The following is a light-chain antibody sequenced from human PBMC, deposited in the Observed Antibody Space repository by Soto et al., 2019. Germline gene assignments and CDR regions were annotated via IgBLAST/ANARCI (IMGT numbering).Light chain of an antibody. V-gene: IGKV1-5*03. J-gene: IGKJ1*01. Sequence: DIQMTQSPSTLSAFVGDRVTITCRASQSISSWLAWYQQKPGKAPKVLIYKASSLESGVPSRFSGSGSGTEFTLTLSSLQPDYGATYYCQQYSTYWTFGQGTKVEIK. CDR2: KAS. CDR1: QSISSW. CDR3: QQYSTYWT.